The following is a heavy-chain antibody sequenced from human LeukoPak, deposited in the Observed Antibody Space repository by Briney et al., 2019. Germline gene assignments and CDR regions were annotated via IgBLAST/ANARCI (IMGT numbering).Heavy chain of an antibody. CDR3: AKDGGVTGTFDY. CDR2: ISSDGRTK. J-gene: IGHJ4*02. Sequence: PGRSVRLSCAAPGFTFSGYAIQWVRQAPGKGLEGVGVISSDGRTKYYADSVQGRFTISRDNSENTLFLQMNSLRAEDTAVYYCAKDGGVTGTFDYWGQGTLVTVSS. V-gene: IGHV3-30*04. CDR1: GFTFSGYA. D-gene: IGHD3-16*01.